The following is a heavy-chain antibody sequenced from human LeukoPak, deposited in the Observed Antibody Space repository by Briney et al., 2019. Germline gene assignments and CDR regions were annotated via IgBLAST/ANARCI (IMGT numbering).Heavy chain of an antibody. CDR2: IYYSGST. J-gene: IGHJ3*02. Sequence: TLSLTCTVSGGSISSGGYYWSWIRQHPGKGLEWIGYIYYSGSTYYNPSLKSRVTISVYTSKNQFSLKLSSVTAADTAVYYCARVGPRDAFDIWGQGTMVTVSS. CDR3: ARVGPRDAFDI. V-gene: IGHV4-31*03. CDR1: GGSISSGGYY.